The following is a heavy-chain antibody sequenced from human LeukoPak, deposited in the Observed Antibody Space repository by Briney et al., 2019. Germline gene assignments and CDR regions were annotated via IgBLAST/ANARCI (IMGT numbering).Heavy chain of an antibody. Sequence: PGGSLRLSCAASGFTFSTYDMHWVRQATGQGLEWVSSIGIAGDTYYPGSVKGRFTISRENAKTSLYLQMNSLGAGDTAVYYCTRGTITGENWFDPWGQGTLVTVSS. D-gene: IGHD7-27*01. CDR2: IGIAGDT. V-gene: IGHV3-13*04. J-gene: IGHJ5*02. CDR3: TRGTITGENWFDP. CDR1: GFTFSTYD.